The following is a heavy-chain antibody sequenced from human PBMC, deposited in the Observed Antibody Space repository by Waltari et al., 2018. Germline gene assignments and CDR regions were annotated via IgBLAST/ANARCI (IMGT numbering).Heavy chain of an antibody. CDR2: IWYDGSNK. Sequence: QVQLVESGGGVVQPGRSLRLSCAASGFTFSSYGMHWVRQAPGTGLEWVAVIWYDGSNKYYADSVKGRFTISRDNSKNTLYLQMNSLRAEDTAVYYCAKDGYFWGSYRINPVDYWGQGTLVTVSS. CDR3: AKDGYFWGSYRINPVDY. D-gene: IGHD3-16*02. J-gene: IGHJ4*02. CDR1: GFTFSSYG. V-gene: IGHV3-33*06.